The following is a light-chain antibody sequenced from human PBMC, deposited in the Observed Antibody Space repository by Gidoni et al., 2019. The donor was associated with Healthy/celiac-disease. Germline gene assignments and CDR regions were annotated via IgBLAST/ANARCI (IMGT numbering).Light chain of an antibody. CDR3: QQYYSTRT. CDR1: QSVLYSSNNKNY. CDR2: WAS. V-gene: IGKV4-1*01. J-gene: IGKJ1*01. Sequence: DIVMTQSPDSLAESLGERATIKCKSSQSVLYSSNNKNYLAWYQQKPGQPPKQLIYWASTRESGVPDRFSGSGSGTDFTLTISSLQAEDVAVYYCQQYYSTRTFGQGTKVEIK.